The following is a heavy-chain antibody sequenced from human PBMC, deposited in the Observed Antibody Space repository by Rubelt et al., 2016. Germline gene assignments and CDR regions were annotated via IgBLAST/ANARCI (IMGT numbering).Heavy chain of an antibody. V-gene: IGHV1-24*01. CDR2: FDPEDGET. J-gene: IGHJ4*02. CDR1: GYTLTELS. CDR3: AIRQPDYGDLDFDY. Sequence: QVQLVQSGAEVKKPGASVKVSCKVSGYTLTELSMHWVRQAPGKGLEWMGGFDPEDGETIYAQKFQGRVNMTEDTSTDTAYMELSSLRAEDTAVYYCAIRQPDYGDLDFDYWGQGTLVTVSS. D-gene: IGHD4-17*01.